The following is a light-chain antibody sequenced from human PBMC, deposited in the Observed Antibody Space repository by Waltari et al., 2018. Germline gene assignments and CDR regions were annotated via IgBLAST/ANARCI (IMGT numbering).Light chain of an antibody. Sequence: VMTQSPATLSVSPGESATLSCRASQSVGSDLAWYQQKPGQAPRLLMYAASTRATGIPARFSGSGSGTEFTLTISSLQSEDFAVYYCQHYYNWPPLTFGGGTKEEIK. CDR2: AAS. V-gene: IGKV3-15*01. J-gene: IGKJ4*01. CDR1: QSVGSD. CDR3: QHYYNWPPLT.